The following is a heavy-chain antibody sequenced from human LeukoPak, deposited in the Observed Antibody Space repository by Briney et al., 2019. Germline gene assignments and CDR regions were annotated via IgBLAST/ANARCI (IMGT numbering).Heavy chain of an antibody. CDR1: GFTFSDYY. D-gene: IGHD1-14*01. J-gene: IGHJ3*02. V-gene: IGHV3-11*04. Sequence: GGSLRLSCAASGFTFSDYYMSWIRQAPGKALEWVSYISSSGSTIYYADSVKGRFTISRDNAKNSLYLQMNSLRAGDTAVYYCARYRRGIDAFDIWGQGTMVTVSS. CDR3: ARYRRGIDAFDI. CDR2: ISSSGSTI.